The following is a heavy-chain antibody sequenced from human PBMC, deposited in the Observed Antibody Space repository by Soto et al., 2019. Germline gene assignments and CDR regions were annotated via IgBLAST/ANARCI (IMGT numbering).Heavy chain of an antibody. Sequence: SETLSLTCAVYGLSFSGYYWSWIRQPPGKGLEWIGEINHSGSTNYNPSLKSRVTISVDTSKNQFSLKLSSVTAADTAVYYCARAVRSGGSPWGQGTLVTVSS. V-gene: IGHV4-34*01. CDR2: INHSGST. CDR3: ARAVRSGGSP. CDR1: GLSFSGYY. J-gene: IGHJ5*02. D-gene: IGHD2-15*01.